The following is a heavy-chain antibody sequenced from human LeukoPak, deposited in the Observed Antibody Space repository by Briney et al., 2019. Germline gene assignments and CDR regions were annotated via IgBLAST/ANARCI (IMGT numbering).Heavy chain of an antibody. Sequence: GGSLRLSCAASGFPFSSYAMYWVRQAPGKGLVWVARIHGDGDNISYADSVRGRFTISRDNAKDTLYLHMNSLRPEDTAVYFCARAQVGAPTDLWGQGTLVTVSS. CDR1: GFPFSSYA. D-gene: IGHD1-26*01. CDR2: IHGDGDNI. J-gene: IGHJ5*02. CDR3: ARAQVGAPTDL. V-gene: IGHV3-74*01.